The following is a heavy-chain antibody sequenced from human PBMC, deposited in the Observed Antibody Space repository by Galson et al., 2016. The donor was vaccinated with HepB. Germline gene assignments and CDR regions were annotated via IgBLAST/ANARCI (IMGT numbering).Heavy chain of an antibody. V-gene: IGHV3-23*01. CDR3: AKVQGGYSVF. Sequence: SLRLSCAGSGFSFNDYAMNWVRQAPGTGLEWVSGISRSGDVPYYAGSVKGRFRISRENARSTVYLEMNSLRVDDSAVYYCAKVQGGYSVFWGQGMLVSVSS. CDR1: GFSFNDYA. D-gene: IGHD5/OR15-5a*01. CDR2: ISRSGDVP. J-gene: IGHJ4*02.